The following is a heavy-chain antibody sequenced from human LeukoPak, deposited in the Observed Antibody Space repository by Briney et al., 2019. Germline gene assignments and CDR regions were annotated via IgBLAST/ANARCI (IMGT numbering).Heavy chain of an antibody. J-gene: IGHJ4*02. CDR1: GGSFSGYY. CDR2: INHSGST. CDR3: ARCLWEQQLVA. Sequence: PSETLSLTCAVYGGSFSGYYWSWIRQPPGKGLEWIGEINHSGSTNYNPSLKGRVTISVDTSKNQFSLKLSSVTAADTAVYYCARCLWEQQLVAWGQGTLVTVSS. D-gene: IGHD6-13*01. V-gene: IGHV4-34*01.